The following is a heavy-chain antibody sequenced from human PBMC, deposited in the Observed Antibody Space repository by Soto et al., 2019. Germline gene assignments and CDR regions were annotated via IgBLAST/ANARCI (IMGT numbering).Heavy chain of an antibody. J-gene: IGHJ4*02. CDR2: IYSGGST. CDR3: ATYSSLDY. Sequence: EVQLVETGGGLIQPGGSLRLSCAASGVSVSNNYMSWVRQAPGKGLEWVSLIYSGGSTYYADSVKGRFIISRDSSKNTLYLQMTSLRAEDTAVYFCATYSSLDYWGQGTLVTVSS. D-gene: IGHD4-4*01. CDR1: GVSVSNNY. V-gene: IGHV3-53*02.